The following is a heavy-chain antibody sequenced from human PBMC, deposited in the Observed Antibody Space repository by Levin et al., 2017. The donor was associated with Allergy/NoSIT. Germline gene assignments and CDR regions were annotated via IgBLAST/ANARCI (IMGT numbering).Heavy chain of an antibody. D-gene: IGHD3/OR15-3a*01. V-gene: IGHV4-30-4*01. Sequence: SETLSLTCTVSGGSISSGDYYWSWLRQPPGKGLEWIGYIYYSGSTYYNPSLKSRVTISVDTSKNQFSLKLSSVTAADTAVYYWARVPGGTGPTDVWFDPWGQGTLVTVSS. CDR3: ARVPGGTGPTDVWFDP. CDR2: IYYSGST. CDR1: GGSISSGDYY. J-gene: IGHJ5*02.